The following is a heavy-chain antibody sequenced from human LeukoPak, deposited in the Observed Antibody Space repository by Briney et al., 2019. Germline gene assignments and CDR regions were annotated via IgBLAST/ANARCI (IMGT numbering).Heavy chain of an antibody. CDR1: GGSFSGYY. J-gene: IGHJ4*02. CDR2: INHSGST. V-gene: IGHV4-34*01. D-gene: IGHD3-22*01. Sequence: SETLSLICAVYGGSFSGYYWSWIRQPPGKGLEWIGEINHSGSTNYNPSLKSRVTISVDTSKNQFSLKLSSVTAADTAVYYCARYRGSSGYYYVMDYWGQGTLVTVSS. CDR3: ARYRGSSGYYYVMDY.